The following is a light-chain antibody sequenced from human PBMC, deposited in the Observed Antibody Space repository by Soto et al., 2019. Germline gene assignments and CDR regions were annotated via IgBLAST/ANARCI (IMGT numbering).Light chain of an antibody. Sequence: QTVVTQEPSFSGSPGRTVTLTCGLSSGSVSTSYYPSWYQQTPGQAPRTLIYSTNTRSSGVPDRFSGSILGNKAALTITGAQADDESDYYCVLYMGSGIRVFGGGTKLTVL. CDR1: SGSVSTSYY. V-gene: IGLV8-61*01. CDR3: VLYMGSGIRV. CDR2: STN. J-gene: IGLJ3*02.